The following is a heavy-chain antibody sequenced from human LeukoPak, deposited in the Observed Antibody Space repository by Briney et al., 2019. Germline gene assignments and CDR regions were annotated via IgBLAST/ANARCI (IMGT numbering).Heavy chain of an antibody. CDR3: ARANRPFHTSGWYKDY. V-gene: IGHV3-30-3*01. Sequence: GGSLRLSCAASGFTFRSYAMPWVPQAPGKGLEWVALISYDGSGQYYTESVKGRFTISRDNSKNTLYLQVNSLRVEDTAVYYCARANRPFHTSGWYKDYWGQGTLVTVSS. CDR2: ISYDGSGQ. J-gene: IGHJ4*02. D-gene: IGHD6-19*01. CDR1: GFTFRSYA.